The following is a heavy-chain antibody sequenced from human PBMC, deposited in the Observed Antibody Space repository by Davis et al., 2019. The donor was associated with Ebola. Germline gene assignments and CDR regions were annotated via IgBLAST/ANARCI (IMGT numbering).Heavy chain of an antibody. CDR1: GFTFSSYG. Sequence: GGSLSLSCAASGFTFSSYGMHWVCQAPGKGLEWVAVISYDGSNKYYADSVKGRFTISRDNSKNTLYLQMNSLRAEDTAVYYCAKGSVTIFGVAPDYYGMDVWGKGTTVTVSS. J-gene: IGHJ6*04. CDR2: ISYDGSNK. V-gene: IGHV3-30*18. CDR3: AKGSVTIFGVAPDYYGMDV. D-gene: IGHD3-3*01.